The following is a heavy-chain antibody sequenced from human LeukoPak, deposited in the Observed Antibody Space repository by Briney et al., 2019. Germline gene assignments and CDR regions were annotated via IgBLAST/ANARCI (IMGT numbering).Heavy chain of an antibody. V-gene: IGHV4-4*07. Sequence: PSETLSLTCTVSGGSISSYYWSWIRQPAGQGLEWIGRIYTIGSTNYNPSLKSRVTMSVDTSKNQFSLKLSSVTAADTAVYYCARLWFGDDAFDIWGQGTMVTVSS. CDR1: GGSISSYY. D-gene: IGHD3-10*01. CDR2: IYTIGST. CDR3: ARLWFGDDAFDI. J-gene: IGHJ3*02.